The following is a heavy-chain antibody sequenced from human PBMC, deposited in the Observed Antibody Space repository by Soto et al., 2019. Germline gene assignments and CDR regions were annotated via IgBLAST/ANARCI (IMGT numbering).Heavy chain of an antibody. CDR1: GYTFTSYD. V-gene: IGHV1-8*01. CDR3: ARGGGYCSGGSCYSFDY. J-gene: IGHJ4*02. D-gene: IGHD2-15*01. CDR2: MNPNSGNT. Sequence: QVQLVQSGAEVKKPGASVKVSCKASGYTFTSYDINWVRQATGQGLEWMGWMNPNSGNTGYAQKFQGRVTMTRNTSISTAYRELSSLRSEDTAVYDCARGGGYCSGGSCYSFDYWGQGTLVTVSS.